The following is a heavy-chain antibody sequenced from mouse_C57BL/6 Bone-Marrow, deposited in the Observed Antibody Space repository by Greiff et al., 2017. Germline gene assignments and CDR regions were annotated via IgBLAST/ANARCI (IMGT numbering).Heavy chain of an antibody. J-gene: IGHJ3*01. CDR2: IYPGSGST. CDR3: ARKGFAY. Sequence: VQLQQSGAELVKPGASVKMSCKASGYTFNSYWITWVKQRPGQGLEWIGDIYPGSGSTNYNEKFKSKATLTVDTSSSTAYMQLSSLTSEDSAVYYCARKGFAYWGQGTLVTVSA. V-gene: IGHV1-55*01. CDR1: GYTFNSYW.